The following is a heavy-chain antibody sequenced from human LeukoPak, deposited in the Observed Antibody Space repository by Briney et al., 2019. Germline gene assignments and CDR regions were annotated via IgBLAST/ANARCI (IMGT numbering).Heavy chain of an antibody. J-gene: IGHJ4*02. Sequence: PSETLSLTCAVYGGSFSGYYWSWIRQPPGKGLEWIGEINHSGSTNYIPSLKSRVTISVDTSTNQFSLKLSSVTAADTAVYYCAGYRSGRNYWGQGTLVTVSS. CDR1: GGSFSGYY. V-gene: IGHV4-34*01. CDR2: INHSGST. CDR3: AGYRSGRNY. D-gene: IGHD5-18*01.